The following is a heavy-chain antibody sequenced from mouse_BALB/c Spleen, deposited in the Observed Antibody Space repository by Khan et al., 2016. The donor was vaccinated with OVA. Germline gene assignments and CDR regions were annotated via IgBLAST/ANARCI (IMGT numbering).Heavy chain of an antibody. J-gene: IGHJ3*01. V-gene: IGHV1S29*02. D-gene: IGHD1-2*01. CDR1: GYTFTDYN. Sequence: VQLKESGPEVVKPGASVKISCKASGYTFTDYNVDWVKQRHGKSLEWIGYFFPNSGGSGYNQKFKTKATLTVDIYSSTAYMDLRNLTSEDSAVYYCVRSGYGSFAFWGQGTLVTVSA. CDR2: FFPNSGGS. CDR3: VRSGYGSFAF.